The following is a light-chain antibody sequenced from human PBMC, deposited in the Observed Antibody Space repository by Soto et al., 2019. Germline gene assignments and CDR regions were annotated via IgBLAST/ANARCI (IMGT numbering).Light chain of an antibody. CDR2: DVS. CDR3: SSYTTSSTLI. CDR1: RSDVGGYSY. Sequence: QSALTQPASVSGSPGQSSTISCTGTRSDVGGYSYVSWYQQHPGNAPKHMIYDVSNRPSGVSNRFSGSKSGNTASLTISGLQAEDEADYYCSSYTTSSTLIFGGGTKLTVL. V-gene: IGLV2-14*01. J-gene: IGLJ2*01.